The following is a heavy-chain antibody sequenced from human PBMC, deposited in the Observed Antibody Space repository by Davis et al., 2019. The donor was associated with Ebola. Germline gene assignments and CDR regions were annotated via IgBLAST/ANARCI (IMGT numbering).Heavy chain of an antibody. Sequence: MPSETLSLTCAVSGGSISSSNWWSWVRQPPGKGLEWIGEIYHSGSTNYNPSLKSRVTISVDTSKNQFSLRLNSVTASDTAVYYCARQLTSDDYTGGWWYWGQGTLVTVSS. CDR1: GGSISSSNW. V-gene: IGHV4-4*02. CDR2: IYHSGST. D-gene: IGHD4-11*01. J-gene: IGHJ4*02. CDR3: ARQLTSDDYTGGWWY.